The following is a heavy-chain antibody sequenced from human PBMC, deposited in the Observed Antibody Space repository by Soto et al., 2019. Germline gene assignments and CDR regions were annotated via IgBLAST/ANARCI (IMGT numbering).Heavy chain of an antibody. V-gene: IGHV3-30*18. D-gene: IGHD3-16*02. CDR3: AKDFSFYESWTSPRYGVDV. Sequence: GGSLRLSCAASGFAFNSYAMHWVRQAPGKGLEWVAVISHDGGHTYYADSVKGRFTISRDNSENTLYLQMTSLRVEDTAVYFCAKDFSFYESWTSPRYGVDVWGQGTTVTVS. CDR1: GFAFNSYA. J-gene: IGHJ6*02. CDR2: ISHDGGHT.